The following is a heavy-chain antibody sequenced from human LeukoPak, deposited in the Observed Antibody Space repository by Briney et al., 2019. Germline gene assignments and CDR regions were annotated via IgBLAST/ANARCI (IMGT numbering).Heavy chain of an antibody. J-gene: IGHJ6*03. V-gene: IGHV1-8*03. Sequence: ASVKVSCKASGYTFTSYDINWVRQATGQGLEWMGWMNPNSGNTGYAQKFQGRVTITRNTSISTAYMELSSLRSEDTAVYYCARSGNNWNYGYYYMDVWGKGTTVTVSS. CDR2: MNPNSGNT. D-gene: IGHD1-20*01. CDR3: ARSGNNWNYGYYYMDV. CDR1: GYTFTSYD.